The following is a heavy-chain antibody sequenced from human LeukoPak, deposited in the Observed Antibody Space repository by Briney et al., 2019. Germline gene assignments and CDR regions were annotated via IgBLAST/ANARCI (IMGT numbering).Heavy chain of an antibody. CDR1: GYTFTGYY. J-gene: IGHJ4*02. CDR3: ARLPPPELERPAFDY. V-gene: IGHV1-2*02. CDR2: INPNSGGT. Sequence: ASVKVSCKASGYTFTGYYIHWVRQAAGQGLEWMGWINPNSGGTNYAQKFQGRVTMTRDTSISTASMELSRLRSDDTAVNYCARLPPPELERPAFDYWGQGTLVTVSS. D-gene: IGHD1-1*01.